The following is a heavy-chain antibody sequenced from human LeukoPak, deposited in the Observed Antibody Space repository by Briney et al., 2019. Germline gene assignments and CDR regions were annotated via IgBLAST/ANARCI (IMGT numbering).Heavy chain of an antibody. Sequence: GGSLRLSCAASGFTVSSNYMSWVRQAPGKGLEWVSEIYSDGSTYYADSVKGRFTISRDNAKNSLYLQMNSLRAEDTAVYYCANTYYYDGSGYYYLGWFDPWGQGTLVTVSS. CDR1: GFTVSSNY. CDR2: IYSDGST. CDR3: ANTYYYDGSGYYYLGWFDP. J-gene: IGHJ5*02. D-gene: IGHD3-22*01. V-gene: IGHV3-53*01.